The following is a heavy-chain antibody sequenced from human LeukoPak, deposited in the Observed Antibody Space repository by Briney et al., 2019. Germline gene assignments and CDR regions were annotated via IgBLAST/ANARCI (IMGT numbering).Heavy chain of an antibody. CDR2: MNPNSGNT. J-gene: IGHJ4*02. CDR1: GYTFTGYY. V-gene: IGHV1-8*02. CDR3: ARVAGNCGGDCYRLLY. Sequence: ASVKVSCKASGYTFTGYYMHWVRQAPGQGLEWLGWMNPNSGNTGYAQKFQGRVTMTRNISITTAYMELSNLRSEDTAVYYCARVAGNCGGDCYRLLYWGQGTLVTVSS. D-gene: IGHD2-21*01.